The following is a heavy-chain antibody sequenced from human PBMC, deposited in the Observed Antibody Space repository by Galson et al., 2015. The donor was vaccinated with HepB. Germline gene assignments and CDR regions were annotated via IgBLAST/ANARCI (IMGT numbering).Heavy chain of an antibody. V-gene: IGHV3-33*01. Sequence: CAASGFTFSSYGMHWVRQAPGKGLEWVAVIWYDGSNKYYADSVKGRFTISRDNSKNTLYLQMNSLRAEDTAVYYCATSSPDDYYYYMDVWGKGTTVTVSS. CDR3: ATSSPDDYYYYMDV. CDR1: GFTFSSYG. CDR2: IWYDGSNK. J-gene: IGHJ6*03. D-gene: IGHD3-3*01.